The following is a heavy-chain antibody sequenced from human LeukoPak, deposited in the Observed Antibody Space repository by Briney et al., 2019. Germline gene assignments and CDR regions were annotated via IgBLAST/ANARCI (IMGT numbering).Heavy chain of an antibody. J-gene: IGHJ6*02. Sequence: ASVKVSRKASGYSFTSYGISWVRQAPGQGLEWMGWISAYNGNTSYAQKLQGRVTMTTDTSTSTAYMELRSLRSDDTAVYYCARDPADYYYYYGMDVWGQGTTVTVSS. CDR3: ARDPADYYYYYGMDV. CDR2: ISAYNGNT. CDR1: GYSFTSYG. V-gene: IGHV1-18*01.